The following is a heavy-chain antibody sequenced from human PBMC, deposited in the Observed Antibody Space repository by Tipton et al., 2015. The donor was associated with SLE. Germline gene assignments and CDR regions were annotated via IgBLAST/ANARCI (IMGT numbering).Heavy chain of an antibody. D-gene: IGHD3-16*01. Sequence: TLSLTCSVSGGSISSSSSYWGWIRQPPGKGLEWIGGISYSGSSYYNPSLKSRVSVSLDTSKNQFSLKLSSLTAADTAMYYCARWLIWDSGSRSFDYWGQGTLVPVSS. CDR1: GGSISSSSSY. CDR2: ISYSGSS. J-gene: IGHJ4*02. V-gene: IGHV4-39*07. CDR3: ARWLIWDSGSRSFDY.